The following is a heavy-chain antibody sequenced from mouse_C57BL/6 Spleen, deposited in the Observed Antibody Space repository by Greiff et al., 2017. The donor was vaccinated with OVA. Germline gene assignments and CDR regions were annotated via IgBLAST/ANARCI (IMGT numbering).Heavy chain of an antibody. V-gene: IGHV5-17*01. CDR1: GFTFSDYG. Sequence: EVKVVESGGGLVKPGGSLKLSCAASGFTFSDYGMHWVRQAPEKGLEWVAYISSGSSTIYYADTVKGRFTISRDNAKNTLFLQMTSLRSEDTAMYYCAWGDIYYYLDYWGQGTTLTVSS. J-gene: IGHJ2*01. CDR2: ISSGSSTI. CDR3: AWGDIYYYLDY. D-gene: IGHD1-1*01.